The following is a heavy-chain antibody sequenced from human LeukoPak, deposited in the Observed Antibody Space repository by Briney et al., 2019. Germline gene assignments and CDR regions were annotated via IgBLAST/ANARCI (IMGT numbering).Heavy chain of an antibody. V-gene: IGHV1-2*02. Sequence: GASVKVSCKASGGTFSSYAISWVRQAPGQGLEWMGWINPNSGGTNYAQKFQGRVTMTRDTSISTAYMELSRLRSDDTAVYYCARVGRLRSTHPIDPWGQGTLVTVSS. J-gene: IGHJ5*02. D-gene: IGHD4-17*01. CDR2: INPNSGGT. CDR1: GGTFSSYA. CDR3: ARVGRLRSTHPIDP.